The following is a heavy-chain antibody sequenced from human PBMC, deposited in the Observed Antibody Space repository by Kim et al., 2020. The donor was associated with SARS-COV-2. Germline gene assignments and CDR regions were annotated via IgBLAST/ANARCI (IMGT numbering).Heavy chain of an antibody. J-gene: IGHJ3*02. CDR3: ARLNTEGAFDI. CDR1: YGSIGRDF. CDR2: LSYSGRP. V-gene: IGHV4-59*12. Sequence: SETLSLTCTVPYGSIGRDFWGWIFRHHGYSLACHAFLSYSGRPNYHPSLKSRVTISVGPSKNPFSLPLRPVPAAATAVYYCARLNTEGAFDIWGQGAMGT. D-gene: IGHD4-17*01.